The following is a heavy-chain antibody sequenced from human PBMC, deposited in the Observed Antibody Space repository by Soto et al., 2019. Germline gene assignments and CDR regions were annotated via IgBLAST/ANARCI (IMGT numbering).Heavy chain of an antibody. J-gene: IGHJ4*02. CDR2: IIPIFGTA. CDR3: ARSDIVLMVSARAHFDY. D-gene: IGHD2-8*01. Sequence: QVQLVQSGAEVKKPGSSVKVSCKASGGTFSSYAISWVRQAPGQGLEWMGGIIPIFGTANYAQKFQGRVTITADESTSTAYMELSRLRSEDTAVYYCARSDIVLMVSARAHFDYWGQGTLVTVSS. V-gene: IGHV1-69*01. CDR1: GGTFSSYA.